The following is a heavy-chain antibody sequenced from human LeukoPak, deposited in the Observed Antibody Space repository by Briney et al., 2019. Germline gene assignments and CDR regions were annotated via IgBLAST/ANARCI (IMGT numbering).Heavy chain of an antibody. CDR3: ARGPTYGVDV. Sequence: GGSLRLSCAASGFTVSSNYMSWVRQAAGKGLEWVSVIYGGGTTYYADSVKGRFTISRDNSKNTLYLQMNSLRAEDTAVYYCARGPTYGVDVWGQGTTVTVSS. V-gene: IGHV3-53*01. CDR1: GFTVSSNY. J-gene: IGHJ6*02. CDR2: IYGGGTT.